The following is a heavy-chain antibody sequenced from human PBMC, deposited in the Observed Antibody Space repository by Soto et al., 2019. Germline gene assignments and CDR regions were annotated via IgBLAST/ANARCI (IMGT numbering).Heavy chain of an antibody. CDR2: INAYNGNT. V-gene: IGHV1-18*04. D-gene: IGHD6-13*01. CDR1: GYTFTSYG. CDR3: ARDRAGYYYYGMDV. J-gene: IGHJ6*02. Sequence: ASVKVSCKASGYTFTSYGTSWVRQAPGQGLEWMGWINAYNGNTNYAQKLQGRVTMTTDTSTSTAYMELRSRRSDDKAVYYFARDRAGYYYYGMDVWGQGTTVTVSS.